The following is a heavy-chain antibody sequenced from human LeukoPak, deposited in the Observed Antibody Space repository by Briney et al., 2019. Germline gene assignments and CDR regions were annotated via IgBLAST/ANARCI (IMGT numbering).Heavy chain of an antibody. CDR1: GFTFSTFAM. V-gene: IGHV4-4*02. J-gene: IGHJ4*02. Sequence: GSLRLSCAASGFTFSTFAMIWVRQPPGKGLEWIGEIYHSGSTNYNPSLKSRVTISVDKSKNQFSLKLSSVTAADTAVYYCARSAGYSYGRSLDYWGQGTMVTVSS. D-gene: IGHD5-18*01. CDR3: ARSAGYSYGRSLDY. CDR2: IYHSGST.